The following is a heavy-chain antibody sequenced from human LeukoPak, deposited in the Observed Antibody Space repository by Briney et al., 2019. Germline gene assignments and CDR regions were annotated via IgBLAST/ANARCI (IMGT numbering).Heavy chain of an antibody. D-gene: IGHD1-14*01. CDR1: GGSISSYY. CDR2: IYYSGST. Sequence: NPSETLSLTCTVSGGSISSYYWSWIRQPPGKGLEWIGYIYYSGSTNYNPSLKSRVTISVDTSKNQFSLKLSSVTAADTAVYYCARGLIPGYYFDYWGQGTLVTVSS. J-gene: IGHJ4*02. V-gene: IGHV4-59*01. CDR3: ARGLIPGYYFDY.